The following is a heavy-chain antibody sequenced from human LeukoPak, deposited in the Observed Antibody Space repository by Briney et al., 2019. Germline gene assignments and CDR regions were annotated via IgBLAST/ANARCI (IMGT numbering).Heavy chain of an antibody. CDR1: GFTSSYYA. CDR2: ISGTGGST. J-gene: IGHJ4*02. CDR3: AKAGSNWGYFDY. D-gene: IGHD7-27*01. V-gene: IGHV3-23*01. Sequence: GGSLRLSCAASGFTSSYYAMSWVRQAPGKGLEWVSAISGTGGSTHYADSVKGRFTISRDNSKNTLYLQMNSLRAEDTAVYYCAKAGSNWGYFDYWGQGTLVTVSS.